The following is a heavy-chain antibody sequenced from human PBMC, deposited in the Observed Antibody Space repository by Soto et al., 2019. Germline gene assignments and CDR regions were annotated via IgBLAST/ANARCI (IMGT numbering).Heavy chain of an antibody. V-gene: IGHV3-30*03. CDR1: GFTFSSYG. J-gene: IGHJ3*02. Sequence: HPGGSLRLSCAASGFTFSSYGMHWVRQAPGKGLEWVAVISYDGSNKYYADSVKGRFTISRDNSKNTLYLQMNSLRAEDTAVYYCAREKHCSSTSCYFDAFDIWGQGTMVTVSS. D-gene: IGHD2-2*01. CDR2: ISYDGSNK. CDR3: AREKHCSSTSCYFDAFDI.